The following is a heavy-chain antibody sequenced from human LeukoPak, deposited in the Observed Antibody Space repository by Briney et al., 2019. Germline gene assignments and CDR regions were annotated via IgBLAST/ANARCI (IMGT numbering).Heavy chain of an antibody. CDR3: AKGYRSSGNWFDP. Sequence: GGSLRLSCAASGFTLSSYSMNWVRQAPGKGLEWVSSISSSGTYIYYADSMKGRFTISRDNAKNSLYLQMNSLRAEDTAVYYCAKGYRSSGNWFDPWGQGTLVTVSS. J-gene: IGHJ5*02. V-gene: IGHV3-21*04. CDR2: ISSSGTYI. D-gene: IGHD3-22*01. CDR1: GFTLSSYS.